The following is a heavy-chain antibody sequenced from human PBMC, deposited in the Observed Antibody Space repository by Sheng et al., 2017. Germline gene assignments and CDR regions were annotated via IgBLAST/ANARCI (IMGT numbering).Heavy chain of an antibody. CDR1: NSPLVTYW. D-gene: IGHD4-17*01. CDR3: ARHLRETRAFDI. CDR2: IKQDGSEK. V-gene: IGHV3-7*01. Sequence: ESGGGLVQPGGSRRDSPVQPLNSPLVTYWMSWVRPGSREGAEWVANIKQDGSEKYYVDSVKGRFTISRDNAKDALSLQMNSLRVEDTAVYYCARHLRETRAFDIWGQGTMVTVSS. J-gene: IGHJ3*02.